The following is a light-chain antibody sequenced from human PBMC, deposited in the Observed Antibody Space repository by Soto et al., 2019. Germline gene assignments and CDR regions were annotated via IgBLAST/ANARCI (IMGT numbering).Light chain of an antibody. CDR3: QSYDNYNVV. Sequence: NFMLTQPHSVSESPGKTVTISCTRSSGNIASKYVQWYQQRPASAPSTVIYEYYERPSGVPDRFSGAIDSSSNSASLTISGLKTEDEADYYCQSYDNYNVVFGGGTKLTVL. V-gene: IGLV6-57*04. J-gene: IGLJ2*01. CDR2: EYY. CDR1: SGNIASKY.